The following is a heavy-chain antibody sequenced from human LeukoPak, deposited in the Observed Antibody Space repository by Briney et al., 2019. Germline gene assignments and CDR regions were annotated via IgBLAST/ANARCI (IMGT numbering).Heavy chain of an antibody. D-gene: IGHD3-22*01. CDR2: ISGSGGST. CDR1: GFTFSSYA. J-gene: IGHJ4*02. V-gene: IGHV3-23*01. CDR3: AKVSGDPNYYDSSGYYRPPHYFDY. Sequence: GGSLRLSCAASGFTFSSYAMSWVRQAPGRGLEWVSAISGSGGSTYYADSVKGRFTISRDNSKNTLYLQMNSLRAEDTAVYYCAKVSGDPNYYDSSGYYRPPHYFDYWGQGTLVTVSS.